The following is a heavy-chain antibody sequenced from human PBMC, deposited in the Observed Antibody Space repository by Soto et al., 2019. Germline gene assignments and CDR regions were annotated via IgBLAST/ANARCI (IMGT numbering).Heavy chain of an antibody. J-gene: IGHJ6*02. Sequence: ASVKVSCKASGYTFTGYYMHWVRQAPGQGLEWMGWINPNSGGTNYAQKFQGWVTMTRDTSISTAYMELSRLRSDDTAVYYCARDMVRGVIRDYYYYGMDVWGQGTTVTVSS. V-gene: IGHV1-2*04. CDR3: ARDMVRGVIRDYYYYGMDV. CDR1: GYTFTGYY. D-gene: IGHD3-10*01. CDR2: INPNSGGT.